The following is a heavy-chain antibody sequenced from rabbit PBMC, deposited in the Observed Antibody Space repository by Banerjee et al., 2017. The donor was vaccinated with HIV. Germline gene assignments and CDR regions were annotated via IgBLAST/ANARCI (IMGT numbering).Heavy chain of an antibody. CDR3: ARDLAGVIGWNFNL. CDR2: IYDGRTDWI. J-gene: IGHJ4*01. CDR1: GFSFSNSY. Sequence: QSLEESGGDLVKPGASLTLTCTASGFSFSNSYMCWVRQAPGKGLEWIACIYDGRTDWIYYASWAKGRFTISETSSTTVTLQMTSLTAADTATYFCARDLAGVIGWNFNLWGPGTLVTVS. V-gene: IGHV1S40*01. D-gene: IGHD4-1*01.